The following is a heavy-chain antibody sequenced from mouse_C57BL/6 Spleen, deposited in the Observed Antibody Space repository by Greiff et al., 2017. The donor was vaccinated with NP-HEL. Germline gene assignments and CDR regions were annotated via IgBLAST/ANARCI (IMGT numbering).Heavy chain of an antibody. Sequence: EVQLQESGGGLVKPGGSLKLSCAASGFTFSSYAMSWVRQTPEKRLEWVATISDGGSYTYYPDNVKGRFTISRDNAKNNLYLQMSHLKSEDTAMYYCASYYYGSTHWYFDVWGTGTTVTVSS. V-gene: IGHV5-4*01. CDR2: ISDGGSYT. CDR3: ASYYYGSTHWYFDV. D-gene: IGHD1-1*01. CDR1: GFTFSSYA. J-gene: IGHJ1*03.